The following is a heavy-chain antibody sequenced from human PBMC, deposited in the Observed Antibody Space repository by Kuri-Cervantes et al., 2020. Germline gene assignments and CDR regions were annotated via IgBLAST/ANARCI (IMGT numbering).Heavy chain of an antibody. CDR2: IKSDGSST. J-gene: IGHJ6*02. CDR1: GFTFTSYW. Sequence: GESLKISCEASGFTFTSYWMHWVRQAPGKGLVWVSHIKSDGSSTRYADSAKGRLTISRDNAKNTLYLQMNSLRAEDTAVYYCARDQSSTGRGGMDVWGQGTTVTVSS. V-gene: IGHV3-74*01. CDR3: ARDQSSTGRGGMDV. D-gene: IGHD2-2*01.